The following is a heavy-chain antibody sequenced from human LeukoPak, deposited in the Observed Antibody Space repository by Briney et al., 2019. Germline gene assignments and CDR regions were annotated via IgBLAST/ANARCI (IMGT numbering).Heavy chain of an antibody. D-gene: IGHD2-15*01. CDR1: GFTFSSYS. CDR2: ISSSSSYI. J-gene: IGHJ6*03. V-gene: IGHV3-21*01. Sequence: GGSLRLSCAASGFTFSSYSMNWVRQAPGKGLEWVSSISSSSSYIYYADSVKGRFTISRDNAKNSLYLQMNSLRAEDTAVYYCARAGEYCGGGSCLVFAYYYYYRDVWGKGTTFTASS. CDR3: ARAGEYCGGGSCLVFAYYYYYRDV.